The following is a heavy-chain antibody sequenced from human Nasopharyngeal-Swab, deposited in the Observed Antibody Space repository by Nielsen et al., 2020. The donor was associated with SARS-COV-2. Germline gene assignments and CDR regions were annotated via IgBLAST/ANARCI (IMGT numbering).Heavy chain of an antibody. V-gene: IGHV4-34*13. Sequence: RQAPGKGLEWIGEINHSGSTNYNPSLKSRVTISVDTSKNQFSLKLSSVTAADTAVYYCARVRSVRRIYSRFYYYGMDVWGQGTTVTVS. D-gene: IGHD2-15*01. CDR2: INHSGST. CDR3: ARVRSVRRIYSRFYYYGMDV. J-gene: IGHJ6*02.